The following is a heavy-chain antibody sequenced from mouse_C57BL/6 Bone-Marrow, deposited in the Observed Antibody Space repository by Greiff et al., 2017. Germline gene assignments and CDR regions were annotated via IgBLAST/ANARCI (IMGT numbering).Heavy chain of an antibody. J-gene: IGHJ3*01. CDR1: GYTFTSYG. V-gene: IGHV1-81*01. CDR3: ARGGYYWFAY. Sequence: VQRVESGAELARPGASVKLSCKASGYTFTSYGISWVKQRTGQGLEWIGEIYPRSGNTYYNEKFKGKATLTADKSSSTAYMELRSLTSEDSAVYFCARGGYYWFAYWGQGTLVTVSA. D-gene: IGHD2-3*01. CDR2: IYPRSGNT.